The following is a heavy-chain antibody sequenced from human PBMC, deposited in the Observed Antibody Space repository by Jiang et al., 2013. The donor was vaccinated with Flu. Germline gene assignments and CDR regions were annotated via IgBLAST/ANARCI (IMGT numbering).Heavy chain of an antibody. CDR1: GFSLRTTGMR. V-gene: IGHV2-70*04. Sequence: GFSLRTTGMRVNWIRQPPGKALEWLARIDWDDDKFYSTSLKTRLAISKDTSKNQVVLRMTNMDPVDTATYYCARASGPSSSEDTFDIWGQGTMVTVSS. CDR2: IDWDDDK. D-gene: IGHD3-22*01. CDR3: ARASGPSSSEDTFDI. J-gene: IGHJ3*02.